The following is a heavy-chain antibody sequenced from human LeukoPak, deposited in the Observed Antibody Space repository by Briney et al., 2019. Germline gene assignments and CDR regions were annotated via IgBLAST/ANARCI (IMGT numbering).Heavy chain of an antibody. Sequence: GESLKISCAASGFTFSSYSMNWVRQAPGKGLEWVSSISSSSYIYYADSVKGRFTISRDNAKNSLYLQMNSLRAEDTAVYYCARATHYYESSGYDYWGQGTLVTVSS. V-gene: IGHV3-21*01. CDR1: GFTFSSYS. J-gene: IGHJ4*02. D-gene: IGHD3-22*01. CDR3: ARATHYYESSGYDY. CDR2: ISSSSYI.